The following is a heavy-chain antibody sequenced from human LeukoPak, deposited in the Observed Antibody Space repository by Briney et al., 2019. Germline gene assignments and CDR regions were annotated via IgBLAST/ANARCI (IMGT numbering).Heavy chain of an antibody. CDR2: FYPGDSDT. CDR1: GYRFTSYW. Sequence: WESLKIFLKGSGYRFTSYWIAWVRQMPGKGLEWLLIFYPGDSDTRYSPSFQGQVPIPADKSISTAYLPCSSPKASDTALYYCARWPRSADAFDIWGQGTMVTVSS. J-gene: IGHJ3*02. CDR3: ARWPRSADAFDI. V-gene: IGHV5-51*01.